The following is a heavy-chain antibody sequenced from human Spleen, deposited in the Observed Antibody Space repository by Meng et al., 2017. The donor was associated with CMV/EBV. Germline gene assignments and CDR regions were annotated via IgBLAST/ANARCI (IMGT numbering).Heavy chain of an antibody. CDR2: IIPIFGTA. Sequence: SVKVSCKASGGTFSSYAISWVRQAPGQGLEWMGGIIPIFGTANYAQKFQGRVTITTDESTSTAYMELSSLRSDDTAVYYCARVEAVAGMRFDYWGQGTLVTVSS. D-gene: IGHD6-19*01. CDR1: GGTFSSYA. J-gene: IGHJ4*02. V-gene: IGHV1-69*05. CDR3: ARVEAVAGMRFDY.